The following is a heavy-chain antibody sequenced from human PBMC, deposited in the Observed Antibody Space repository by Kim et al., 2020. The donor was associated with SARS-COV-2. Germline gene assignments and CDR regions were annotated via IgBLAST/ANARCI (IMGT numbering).Heavy chain of an antibody. Sequence: GGSLRLSCTASGFTFSSYAMPWVRQAPGKGLEWVAAISGSGYNTYYADSVRDRFTISRDSSQNTVFLQVNSLRDDDTAVYYCARDRAAAAGTGQFGHGGQGTVVTVSS. CDR3: ARDRAAAAGTGQFGH. J-gene: IGHJ4*02. CDR1: GFTFSSYA. D-gene: IGHD1-1*01. V-gene: IGHV3-23*01. CDR2: ISGSGYNT.